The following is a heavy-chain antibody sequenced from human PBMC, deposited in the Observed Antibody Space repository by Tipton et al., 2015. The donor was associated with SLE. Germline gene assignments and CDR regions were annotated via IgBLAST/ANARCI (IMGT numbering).Heavy chain of an antibody. CDR3: AKRGSGVTFDY. CDR2: ISSSGSTI. CDR1: GFTFSSYE. J-gene: IGHJ4*02. Sequence: SLRLSCAASGFTFSSYEMNWVRQAPGKGLEWVSYISSSGSTIYYADSVKGRFTISRDNAKNSLYLQMNSLRAEDTALYYCAKRGSGVTFDYWGQGTLVTVSS. V-gene: IGHV3-48*03. D-gene: IGHD2-21*02.